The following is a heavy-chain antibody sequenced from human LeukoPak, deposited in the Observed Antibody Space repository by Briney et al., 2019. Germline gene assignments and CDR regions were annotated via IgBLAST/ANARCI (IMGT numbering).Heavy chain of an antibody. V-gene: IGHV4-59*01. CDR3: ARAALPARFDP. J-gene: IGHJ5*02. CDR1: GVSISSYY. CDR2: IYYSGST. D-gene: IGHD2-2*01. Sequence: SETLSLTCTVSGVSISSYYWSWLRQPPGKGLEWIGYIYYSGSTNYNPSLKSRVTISVDTSKNQFSLKLSSVTAADTAVYYCARAALPARFDPWGQGTLVTVSS.